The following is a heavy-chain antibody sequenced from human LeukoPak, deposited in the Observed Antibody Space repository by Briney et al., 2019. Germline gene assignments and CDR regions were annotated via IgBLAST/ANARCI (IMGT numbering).Heavy chain of an antibody. V-gene: IGHV4-39*01. CDR1: GGSISSSSYY. J-gene: IGHJ4*02. Sequence: SETLSLTCTVSGGSISSSSYYWGWIRQPPGKGLEWIWSIYHSGSTYYNPSLKSRVTISVDTSKNQFSLKLSSVTAADMAVYYCTRHQWWLAPRNFDYWGQGTLVTVSS. CDR3: TRHQWWLAPRNFDY. CDR2: IYHSGST. D-gene: IGHD2-8*01.